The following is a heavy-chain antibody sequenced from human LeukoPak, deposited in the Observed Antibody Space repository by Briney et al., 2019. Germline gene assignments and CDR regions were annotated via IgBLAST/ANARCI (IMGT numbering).Heavy chain of an antibody. CDR3: ARYGDYGYGMDV. D-gene: IGHD4-17*01. CDR2: IYYSGST. CDR1: GSSISSYY. J-gene: IGHJ6*02. V-gene: IGHV4-59*08. Sequence: PSETLSLTCTVSGSSISSYYWSWIRQPPGKGLEWIGYIYYSGSTNYNPSLKSRVTISVDTSKNQFSLKLSSVTAADTAVYYCARYGDYGYGMDVWGQGTTVTVSS.